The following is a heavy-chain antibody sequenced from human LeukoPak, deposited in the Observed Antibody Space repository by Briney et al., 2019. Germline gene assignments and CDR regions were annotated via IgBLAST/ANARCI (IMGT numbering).Heavy chain of an antibody. CDR1: GGSISSRSSY. D-gene: IGHD3-9*01. Sequence: SETLSLTCTVSGGSISSRSSYWGWVRQPPGKGLEWIGSLYYNGPTYYNPSLKSRVTISVDTSKNQFSLKLSSVTAADTAVYYCARGFYDILTAPPHNWFDPWGQGTLVTVSS. J-gene: IGHJ5*02. CDR2: LYYNGPT. V-gene: IGHV4-39*07. CDR3: ARGFYDILTAPPHNWFDP.